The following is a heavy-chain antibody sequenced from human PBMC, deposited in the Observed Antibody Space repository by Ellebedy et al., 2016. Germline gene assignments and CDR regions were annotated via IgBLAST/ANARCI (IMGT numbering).Heavy chain of an antibody. V-gene: IGHV4-4*07. CDR3: ARTSKDNWFNP. CDR2: IYTSGST. D-gene: IGHD5/OR15-5a*01. Sequence: GSLRLSXTVSGGSISSYYWSWIRQPAGKGLEWIGRIYTSGSTNYNPSLKSRVTMSVDTSKNQFSLKLSSVTAADTAVYYCARTSKDNWFNPWGQGTLVTVSS. CDR1: GGSISSYY. J-gene: IGHJ5*02.